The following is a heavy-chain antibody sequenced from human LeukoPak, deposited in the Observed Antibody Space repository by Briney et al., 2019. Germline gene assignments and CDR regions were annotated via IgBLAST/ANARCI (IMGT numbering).Heavy chain of an antibody. D-gene: IGHD6-13*01. J-gene: IGHJ4*02. CDR1: GFTFSNYW. Sequence: GGSLSLSCAASGFTFSNYWMRWVRQAPGKGLEWVANTKEEGSENFYVDSVKDRFTISRDNARNSLYLQMNSLRAEDTAVYFCASGRQLGYWGQGTLVTVSS. CDR2: TKEEGSEN. V-gene: IGHV3-7*01. CDR3: ASGRQLGY.